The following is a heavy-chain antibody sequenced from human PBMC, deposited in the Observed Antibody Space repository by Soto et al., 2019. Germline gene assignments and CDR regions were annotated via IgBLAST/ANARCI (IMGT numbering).Heavy chain of an antibody. CDR3: ARLAIAVAGTKSSAVNY. D-gene: IGHD6-19*01. CDR2: IYYSGST. Sequence: SETLSLTCTVSGGSISSSSYYWGWIRQPPGKGLEWIGSIYYSGSTYYNPSLKSRVTISVDTSKNQFSLKLSSVTAADTAVYYCARLAIAVAGTKSSAVNYWGQGTLVTVSS. V-gene: IGHV4-39*01. CDR1: GGSISSSSYY. J-gene: IGHJ4*02.